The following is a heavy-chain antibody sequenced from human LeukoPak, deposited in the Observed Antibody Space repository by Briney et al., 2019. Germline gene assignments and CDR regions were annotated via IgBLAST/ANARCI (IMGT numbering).Heavy chain of an antibody. CDR1: GXTFSSYW. J-gene: IGHJ4*02. Sequence: GGSLRLSCAASGXTFSSYWMHWVRQAPGKGLVWVSRINIDGRSTTYADSVKGRFTISRDNAKNTLYLQMNSLRAEDTAVYYCARGMTPGIAAANPFDYWGQGTLVTVSS. D-gene: IGHD6-13*01. V-gene: IGHV3-74*01. CDR2: INIDGRST. CDR3: ARGMTPGIAAANPFDY.